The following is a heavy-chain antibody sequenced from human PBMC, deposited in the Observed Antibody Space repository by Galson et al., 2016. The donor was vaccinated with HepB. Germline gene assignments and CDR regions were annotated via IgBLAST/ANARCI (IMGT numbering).Heavy chain of an antibody. J-gene: IGHJ4*02. CDR2: ISGSSSTI. D-gene: IGHD1-26*01. CDR1: GFSFSNYN. Sequence: SLRLSCAASGFSFSNYNMDWVRQAPGKGLEWVSYISGSSSTIYYADSVKGRFTISRDNAKNSLYLQMNSLRDEDTAVYYCARVGGATNDYWGRGTLVTGSS. CDR3: ARVGGATNDY. V-gene: IGHV3-48*02.